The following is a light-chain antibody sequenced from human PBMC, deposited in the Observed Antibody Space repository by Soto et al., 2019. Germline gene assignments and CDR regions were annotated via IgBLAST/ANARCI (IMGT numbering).Light chain of an antibody. CDR2: DAS. CDR3: QQYDNLPLT. Sequence: DIQMTQSPSSLSASVGDRVTITCQASQDISNYLNWYQQKPGKAPKLLIYDASNLETGVQSRFSGSGSGTDFTFTISSLHPEDIATYYCQQYDNLPLTFGGGTKVEIK. V-gene: IGKV1-33*01. J-gene: IGKJ4*01. CDR1: QDISNY.